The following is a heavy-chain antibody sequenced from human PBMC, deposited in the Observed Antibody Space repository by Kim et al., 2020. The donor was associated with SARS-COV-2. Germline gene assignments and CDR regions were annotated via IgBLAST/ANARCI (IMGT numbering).Heavy chain of an antibody. J-gene: IGHJ4*02. V-gene: IGHV3-48*03. CDR1: GLNFNIQY. D-gene: IGHD6-19*01. Sequence: GGSLRLSCAASGLNFNIQYMTWVRQAPGKGLEWVSFIGGSDGVVSYADSVRGRFAISRDNARNTVHLQMNSLRAEDTAIYYCAPLHFYSSAHWGQGTLVT. CDR2: IGGSDGVV. CDR3: APLHFYSSAH.